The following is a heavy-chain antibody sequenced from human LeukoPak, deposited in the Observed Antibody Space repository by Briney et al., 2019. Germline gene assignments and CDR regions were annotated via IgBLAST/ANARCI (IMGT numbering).Heavy chain of an antibody. Sequence: ASVKVSCKASGGTFSSYAISWVRQAPGQGLEWMGGIIPIFGTANYAQKFQGRVTITADESTSTAYMELSSLRSEDTAVYYCARVVCITIFGVVICEDAFDIWGQGTMVTVSS. CDR3: ARVVCITIFGVVICEDAFDI. CDR1: GGTFSSYA. J-gene: IGHJ3*02. D-gene: IGHD3-3*01. CDR2: IIPIFGTA. V-gene: IGHV1-69*13.